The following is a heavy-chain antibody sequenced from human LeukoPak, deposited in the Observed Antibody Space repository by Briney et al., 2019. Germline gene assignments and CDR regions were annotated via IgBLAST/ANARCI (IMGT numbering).Heavy chain of an antibody. Sequence: SETLSLTCAVYGGSFSGYYWSWIRQPPGKGLEWIGEINHSGSTNYNPSLKSRVTISVDTSKNQFSLKLSSVTAADTAVYYCARVLTRAVVVPAAILYFDYWGQGTLVTVSS. CDR2: INHSGST. CDR1: GGSFSGYY. D-gene: IGHD2-2*01. V-gene: IGHV4-34*01. J-gene: IGHJ4*02. CDR3: ARVLTRAVVVPAAILYFDY.